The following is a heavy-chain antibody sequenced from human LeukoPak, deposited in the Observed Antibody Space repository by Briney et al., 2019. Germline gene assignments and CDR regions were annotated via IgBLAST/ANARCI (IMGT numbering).Heavy chain of an antibody. CDR2: INPSGGGT. D-gene: IGHD4-23*01. V-gene: IGHV1-46*01. CDR3: ARRAVALKTPFDY. CDR1: GYTFTTYY. J-gene: IGHJ4*02. Sequence: ASVKVSCTASGYTFTTYYIHWVRQAPGQGLEWMGIINPSGGGTTYAQKFQGRVTMTRDTSTSTVYMELSSLRSEDTAVYYCARRAVALKTPFDYWGQGTLVTVSS.